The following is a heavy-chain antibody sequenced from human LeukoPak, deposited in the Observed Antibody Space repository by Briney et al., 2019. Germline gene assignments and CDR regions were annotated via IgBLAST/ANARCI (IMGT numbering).Heavy chain of an antibody. CDR1: GLTVSSYG. D-gene: IGHD3-10*01. J-gene: IGHJ4*02. Sequence: PGGCLRLSCGASGLTVSSYGMSWVRQAPGKGLEWVSTIISSAVNTYYADSVKGRFTISRDDSKNTVYLQMNSLRAEDTAVYSCAKYTSGTSYRGLDQWGQGGLVSVSS. CDR2: IISSAVNT. V-gene: IGHV3-23*01. CDR3: AKYTSGTSYRGLDQ.